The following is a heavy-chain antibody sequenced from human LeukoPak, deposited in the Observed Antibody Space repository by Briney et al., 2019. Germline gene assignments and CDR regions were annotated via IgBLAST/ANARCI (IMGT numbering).Heavy chain of an antibody. Sequence: PSETLSLTCTVSGGSISSSSYYWGWIRQPPGKGLEWIGEINHSGSTNYNPSLKSRVTISVDTSKNQFSLKLSSVTAADTAVYYCARGEPLNTAMVYSDYWGQGTLVTVSS. D-gene: IGHD5-18*01. CDR1: GGSISSSSYY. V-gene: IGHV4-39*07. CDR3: ARGEPLNTAMVYSDY. J-gene: IGHJ4*02. CDR2: INHSGST.